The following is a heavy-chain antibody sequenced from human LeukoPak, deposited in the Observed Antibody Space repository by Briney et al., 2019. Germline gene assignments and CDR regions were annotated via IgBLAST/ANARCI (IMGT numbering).Heavy chain of an antibody. J-gene: IGHJ4*02. CDR3: ARDKAPYDYVWGSYFNSGRDY. D-gene: IGHD3-16*01. CDR2: IYHSGST. Sequence: SETLSLTCTVSGYSISSGYYWGWIRQPPGKGLEWIGSIYHSGSTYYNPSLKSRVTISVDTSKNQFSLKLSSVTAADTAVYYCARDKAPYDYVWGSYFNSGRDYWGQGTLVTVSS. V-gene: IGHV4-38-2*02. CDR1: GYSISSGYY.